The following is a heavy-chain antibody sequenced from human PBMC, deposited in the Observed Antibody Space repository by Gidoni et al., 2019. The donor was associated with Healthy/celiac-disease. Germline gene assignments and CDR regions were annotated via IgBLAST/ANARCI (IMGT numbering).Heavy chain of an antibody. J-gene: IGHJ6*02. V-gene: IGHV1-2*06. CDR2: INANSGGT. D-gene: IGHD6-13*01. Sequence: QVQLVQSGAEVKKPGASVNVSCKASGYTFTGYYVQWVRQAPGQGLEWMGRINANSGGTNYAKKFQGRVTMTRDTSIRTAYMELSRLRADDTAVYYCARAGHGSSWAYYYYGMDVWGQGTTVTVSS. CDR1: GYTFTGYY. CDR3: ARAGHGSSWAYYYYGMDV.